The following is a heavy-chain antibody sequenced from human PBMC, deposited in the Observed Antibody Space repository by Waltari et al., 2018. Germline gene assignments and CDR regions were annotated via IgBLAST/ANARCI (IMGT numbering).Heavy chain of an antibody. CDR2: IWVDGSAK. Sequence: QVQLVESGGGVVQSGRALRLACVAPGFTFARSAMHWVRQAPGKALEWVALIWVDGSAKYYADSVKGRFTVSRDNSKNTFYLQLNSLRAEDTAVYYCARDMHSSSSALGWLDPWGQGTLVTVSS. J-gene: IGHJ5*02. CDR1: GFTFARSA. V-gene: IGHV3-33*01. CDR3: ARDMHSSSSALGWLDP. D-gene: IGHD6-6*01.